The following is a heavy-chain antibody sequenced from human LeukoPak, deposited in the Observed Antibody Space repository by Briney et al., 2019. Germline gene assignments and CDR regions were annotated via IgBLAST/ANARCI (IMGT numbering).Heavy chain of an antibody. J-gene: IGHJ6*03. D-gene: IGHD2-15*01. CDR1: GFTFSSYS. V-gene: IGHV3-48*04. Sequence: GGSPRLSCAASGFTFSSYSMNWVRQAPGKGLEWVSYISSSSSTIYYADSVKGRFTISRDNAKNSLYLQMNSLRAEDTAVYYCARDYRVLDYYYMDVWGKGTTVTVSS. CDR2: ISSSSSTI. CDR3: ARDYRVLDYYYMDV.